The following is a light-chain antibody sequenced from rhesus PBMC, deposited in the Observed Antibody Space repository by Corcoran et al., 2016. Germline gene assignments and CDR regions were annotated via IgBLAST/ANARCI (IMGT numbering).Light chain of an antibody. Sequence: EIVMTQSPATLSLSPGETATLSCRASESVGSYLAWYQQKPGQAPKLLVHSADFRAPGIPDRFSGSGSRTEFTLTISSLEPEDVGVDHCQQYNDLLPSFGQGTKVEIK. CDR3: QQYNDLLPS. J-gene: IGKJ2*01. CDR2: SAD. V-gene: IGKV3-40*03. CDR1: ESVGSY.